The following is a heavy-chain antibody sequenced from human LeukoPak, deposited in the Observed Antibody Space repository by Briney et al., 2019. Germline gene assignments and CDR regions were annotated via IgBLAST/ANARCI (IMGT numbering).Heavy chain of an antibody. D-gene: IGHD3-3*01. CDR2: IRYDGSNK. V-gene: IGHV3-30*02. CDR1: GFTFSSYG. J-gene: IGHJ4*02. Sequence: GGSLRLSCAASGFTFSSYGMHWVRQAPGKGLEWVAFIRYDGSNKYYADSVKGRFTISRDNSKNTLYLQMNSLRAEDTAVYYCAKGLYEWLSDTDYWGQGTLVTVSS. CDR3: AKGLYEWLSDTDY.